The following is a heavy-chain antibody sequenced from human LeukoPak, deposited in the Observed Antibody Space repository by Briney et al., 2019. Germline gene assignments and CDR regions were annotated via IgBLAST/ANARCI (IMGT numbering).Heavy chain of an antibody. Sequence: GGSLRLSCAASGFTFDDYAMHWVRQAPGKGLEWVSGISWNSGSIGYADSVKGRFTISRDNAKNTLYLQMNSLRAEDTAVYYCARTAAGGDYWGQGTLVTVSS. J-gene: IGHJ4*02. CDR1: GFTFDDYA. CDR3: ARTAAGGDY. CDR2: ISWNSGSI. D-gene: IGHD6-13*01. V-gene: IGHV3-9*01.